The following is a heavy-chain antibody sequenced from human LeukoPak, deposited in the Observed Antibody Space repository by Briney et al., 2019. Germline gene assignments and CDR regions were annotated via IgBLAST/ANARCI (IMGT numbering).Heavy chain of an antibody. CDR3: ARDLRGSSWYGGLDY. D-gene: IGHD6-13*01. CDR2: INPSGGST. Sequence: ASVTVSCKASGYTFTSYYMHWVRQAPGQGLEWMGIINPSGGSTSYAQKFQGRVTMTRDTSTSTVYMELSSLRSEDTAVYYCARDLRGSSWYGGLDYWGQGTLVTVSS. CDR1: GYTFTSYY. V-gene: IGHV1-46*01. J-gene: IGHJ4*02.